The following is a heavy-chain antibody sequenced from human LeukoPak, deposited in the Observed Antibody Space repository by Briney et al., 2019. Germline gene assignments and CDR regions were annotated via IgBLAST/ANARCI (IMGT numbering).Heavy chain of an antibody. CDR1: RFTLSTYW. CDR2: IKQDGSQE. V-gene: IGHV3-7*03. J-gene: IGHJ4*02. Sequence: GGSLRLSCAASRFTLSTYWMSWVRQAPGKGLEWVAHIKQDGSQEYYADSVRGRFTISRDNAKNSLYLQMDSLRVEDTAFYYCAKDNRRHYTSGPNPDSLHWGQGALVTVSS. D-gene: IGHD6-19*01. CDR3: AKDNRRHYTSGPNPDSLH.